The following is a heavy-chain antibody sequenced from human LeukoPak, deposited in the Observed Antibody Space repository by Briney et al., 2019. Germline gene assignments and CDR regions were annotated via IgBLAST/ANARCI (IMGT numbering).Heavy chain of an antibody. Sequence: SETLSLTCAVYGGSLSGYYWSWIRQPPGKGLEWIGEINHSGSTNYNPSLKSRVTISVDTSKNQFSLKLSSVTAADTAVYYCARLYSSSSYNWFDPWGQGTLVTVSS. CDR2: INHSGST. J-gene: IGHJ5*02. CDR1: GGSLSGYY. D-gene: IGHD6-13*01. CDR3: ARLYSSSSYNWFDP. V-gene: IGHV4-34*01.